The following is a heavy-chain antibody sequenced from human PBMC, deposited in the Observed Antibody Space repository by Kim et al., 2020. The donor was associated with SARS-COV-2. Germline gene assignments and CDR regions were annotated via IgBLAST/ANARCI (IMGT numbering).Heavy chain of an antibody. J-gene: IGHJ6*02. Sequence: GGSLRLSCAASGFIFDDYAMHWVRQAPGKGLEWVSGIGWNSADIGYADSVKGRFTISRDNAKNSLYLQSNSLRAEDTALYYCAKDSYYDFWSGSGPGGMDVWGQGTTVCVS. D-gene: IGHD3-3*01. CDR2: IGWNSADI. CDR1: GFIFDDYA. V-gene: IGHV3-9*01. CDR3: AKDSYYDFWSGSGPGGMDV.